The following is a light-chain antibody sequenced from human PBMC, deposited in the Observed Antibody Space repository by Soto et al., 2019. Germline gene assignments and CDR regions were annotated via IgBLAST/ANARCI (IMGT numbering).Light chain of an antibody. Sequence: EIVLTQSPGTLSLSPGERATLSCRASQSVANNYVCWYQQRHGQAPRLLIYGASLRATGIPDRFSGSWSGTDFTLTISRLEAEDLAVYYCQQYGNSPQTFGQGTKVEIK. CDR1: QSVANNY. CDR2: GAS. V-gene: IGKV3-20*01. CDR3: QQYGNSPQT. J-gene: IGKJ1*01.